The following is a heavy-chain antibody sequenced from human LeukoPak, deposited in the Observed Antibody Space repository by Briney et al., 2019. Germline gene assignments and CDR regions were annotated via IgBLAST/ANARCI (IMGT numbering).Heavy chain of an antibody. J-gene: IGHJ4*02. CDR2: IKQEGSEK. CDR3: ARLGSYGFYYFDY. D-gene: IGHD5-18*01. Sequence: PGGSLRLSSAASRFTFSGNRMSWVGPGPGKGLEGGANIKQEGSEKYYVASVKGRFTISRDNAKNSLNLQLNSLRAEDTAVYYCARLGSYGFYYFDYWVQGTLVTVSS. CDR1: RFTFSGNR. V-gene: IGHV3-7*01.